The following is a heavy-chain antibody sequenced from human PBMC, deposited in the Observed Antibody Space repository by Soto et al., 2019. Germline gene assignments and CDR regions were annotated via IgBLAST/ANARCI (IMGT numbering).Heavy chain of an antibody. CDR3: ARGKRSKTATAGTGWFDP. J-gene: IGHJ5*02. D-gene: IGHD6-13*01. CDR2: IYYPGLT. CDR1: GDSISSGGLS. Sequence: QLQLQESGSGLLKPSQTLSLNCSVSGDSISSGGLSWNWLRQSPGRGLEWIGYIYYPGLTYYNPSLKSRVSMSLDSPENQVSLSLSSVTAADSAVYYCARGKRSKTATAGTGWFDPWGPGTLVTVSS. V-gene: IGHV4-30-2*06.